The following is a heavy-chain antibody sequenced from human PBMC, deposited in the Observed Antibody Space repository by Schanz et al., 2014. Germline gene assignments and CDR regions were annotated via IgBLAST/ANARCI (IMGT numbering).Heavy chain of an antibody. CDR1: GLIFSNYV. J-gene: IGHJ3*02. CDR3: AKGRFGELSAFDI. V-gene: IGHV3-23*01. D-gene: IGHD3-10*01. Sequence: EVQLLESGGGLVQPGGSLKLACAASGLIFSNYVMSWVRQAPGKGLEWVSTIGTSGGTNYAESVKGRFTISRDNSKNTVYLQMNSLRPEDTAVYYCAKGRFGELSAFDIWGQGTMVTVSS. CDR2: IGTSGGT.